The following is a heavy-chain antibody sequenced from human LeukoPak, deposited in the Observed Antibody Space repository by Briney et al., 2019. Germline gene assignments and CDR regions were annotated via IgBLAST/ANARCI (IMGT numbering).Heavy chain of an antibody. CDR3: AREDSGYYYYGMDV. CDR2: IYTSGST. CDR1: GGSISSYY. J-gene: IGHJ6*02. D-gene: IGHD1-26*01. V-gene: IGHV4-4*07. Sequence: SETLSLTCTVAGGSISSYYWSWIRQPAGKGLEWVGRIYTSGSTNYNPSLKSRVTMSVDTSKNQFSLKLSSVTAADTAVYYCAREDSGYYYYGMDVWGQGTTVTVSS.